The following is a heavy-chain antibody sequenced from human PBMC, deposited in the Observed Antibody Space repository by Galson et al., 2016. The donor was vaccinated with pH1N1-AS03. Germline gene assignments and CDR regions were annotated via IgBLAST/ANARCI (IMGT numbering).Heavy chain of an antibody. Sequence: ETLSLTCSVSGAPITSGSHYWTWIRQIPGKGLEWIGYIYYSGTTKFNPSLPTRVTMSVDRSKSQFSLNLMSVTAADTAVYYCARDGQLWPHYYPLDVWGQGTTVTVSS. CDR2: IYYSGTT. D-gene: IGHD3-22*01. CDR1: GAPITSGSHY. CDR3: ARDGQLWPHYYPLDV. V-gene: IGHV4-61*01. J-gene: IGHJ6*02.